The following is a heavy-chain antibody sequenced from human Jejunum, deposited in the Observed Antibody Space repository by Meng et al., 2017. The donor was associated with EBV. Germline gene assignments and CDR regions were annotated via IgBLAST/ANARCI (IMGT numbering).Heavy chain of an antibody. V-gene: IGHV4-4*02. CDR1: GGSISMSNW. CDR2: IFHIGTT. Sequence: VRLQWSGHAVVTPVGTLSFPCAVSGGSISMSNWWSWVRQPPGKGPEWIGEIFHIGTTNYNPTLKSRVTMSVDKSKNHFSLKLTSVTAADTAVYYCARDGGPSGSYAYWFDPWGQGTLVTVSS. J-gene: IGHJ5*02. D-gene: IGHD1-26*01. CDR3: ARDGGPSGSYAYWFDP.